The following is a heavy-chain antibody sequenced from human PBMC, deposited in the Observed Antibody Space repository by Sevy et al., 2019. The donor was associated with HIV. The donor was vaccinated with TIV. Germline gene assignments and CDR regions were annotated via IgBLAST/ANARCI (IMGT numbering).Heavy chain of an antibody. Sequence: ASVKVSCKASGYTFTNYYIHWVRQAPGQGLEWMGLINPSGGSTSYAQRFQGRVTMTRETSTSTVYMDLRGLRSEDTAVYYCARVYYYDYSGPGFWGQGTLVTVSS. CDR2: INPSGGST. CDR1: GYTFTNYY. J-gene: IGHJ4*02. CDR3: ARVYYYDYSGPGF. D-gene: IGHD3-22*01. V-gene: IGHV1-46*01.